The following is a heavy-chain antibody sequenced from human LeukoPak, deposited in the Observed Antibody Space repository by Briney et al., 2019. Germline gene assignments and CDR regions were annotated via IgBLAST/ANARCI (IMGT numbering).Heavy chain of an antibody. CDR2: IYYSGST. V-gene: IGHV4-59*12. CDR1: GGSISSYY. D-gene: IGHD6-13*01. Sequence: PSETLSLTCTVSGGSISSYYWSWIRQPPGKGLEWIGYIYYSGSTNYNPSLKSRVTISVDTSKNQFSLKLSSVTAADTAVYYCARDSFPAAADGGFDYWGQGTLVTVSS. J-gene: IGHJ4*02. CDR3: ARDSFPAAADGGFDY.